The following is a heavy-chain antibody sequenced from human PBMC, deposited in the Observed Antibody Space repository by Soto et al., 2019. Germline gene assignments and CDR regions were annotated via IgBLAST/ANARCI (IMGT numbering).Heavy chain of an antibody. Sequence: QVQVVESGGGLVKPGGSLRLSCAASGFTFSDFFMSWVRQAPGKGLEWIAYISGSGSTIRYADSVKGRITISRDNAKNSVSLQMNRMRAEETAVYYCARDGSGEECSGGKCYYFDYWGLGTLVTVSS. CDR2: ISGSGSTI. D-gene: IGHD2-15*01. CDR1: GFTFSDFF. V-gene: IGHV3-11*01. CDR3: ARDGSGEECSGGKCYYFDY. J-gene: IGHJ4*02.